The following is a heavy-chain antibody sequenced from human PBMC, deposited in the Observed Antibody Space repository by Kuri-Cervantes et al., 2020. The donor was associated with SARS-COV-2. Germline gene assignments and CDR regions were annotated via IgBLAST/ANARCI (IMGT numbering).Heavy chain of an antibody. CDR1: GFTFSSCA. V-gene: IGHV3-30*01. J-gene: IGHJ5*01. Sequence: GESLKVSCAASGFTFSSCAMHWVRLAPGKGLEWVSFISYDGSNEYYADSVRGRSTISRDNSNNTLCLHVNSLRAEDTALYYCEKYRVGVLDSWGPGTQVTVSS. CDR3: EKYRVGVLDS. CDR2: ISYDGSNE. D-gene: IGHD2-21*01.